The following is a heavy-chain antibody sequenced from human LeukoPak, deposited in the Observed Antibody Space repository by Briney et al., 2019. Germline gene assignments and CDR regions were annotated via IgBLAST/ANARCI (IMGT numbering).Heavy chain of an antibody. D-gene: IGHD2-15*01. Sequence: ASVKVSCKASGYTFTGYYMHWVRQAPGQGLEWMGRINPNSGGTNYAQKFQGRVTMTRDTSISTAYMELSRLRSDDTAVYYCARDAVAATPGFLYYYYYMDVWGKGTTVTVSS. CDR2: INPNSGGT. CDR1: GYTFTGYY. V-gene: IGHV1-2*06. J-gene: IGHJ6*03. CDR3: ARDAVAATPGFLYYYYYMDV.